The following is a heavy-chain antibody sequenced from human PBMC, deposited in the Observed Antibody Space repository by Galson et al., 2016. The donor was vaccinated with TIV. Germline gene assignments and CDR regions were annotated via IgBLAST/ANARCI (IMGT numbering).Heavy chain of an antibody. V-gene: IGHV5-51*01. J-gene: IGHJ4*02. CDR1: GYRFSDYW. CDR2: IYPGASDT. D-gene: IGHD6-19*01. Sequence: QSGAEVKKPGESLKFSCRGSGYRFSDYWIGWVRQMPEEGLEWMGVIYPGASDTKYSPSFQGQVTISADKAINTAYLQLNRLKASDTAIYFCATLSSGWPNYFDNWGQGTQVVVSS. CDR3: ATLSSGWPNYFDN.